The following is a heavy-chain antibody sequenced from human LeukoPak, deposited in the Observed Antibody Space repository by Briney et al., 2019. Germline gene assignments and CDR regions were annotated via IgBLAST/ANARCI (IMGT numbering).Heavy chain of an antibody. CDR2: INSDGSST. V-gene: IGHV3-74*01. D-gene: IGHD1-26*01. Sequence: PGGSLRLSCAASGFTFSSYWMHWVRQAPGKGLGWVSRINSDGSSTSYADSVKGRFTISRDNAKNTLYLQMNSLRAEDTAVYYCARDGGSYLPHDAFDIWGQGAMVTVSS. CDR1: GFTFSSYW. CDR3: ARDGGSYLPHDAFDI. J-gene: IGHJ3*02.